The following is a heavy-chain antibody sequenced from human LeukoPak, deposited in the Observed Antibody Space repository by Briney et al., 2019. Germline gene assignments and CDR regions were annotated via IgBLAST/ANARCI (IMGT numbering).Heavy chain of an antibody. CDR2: IYYSGST. J-gene: IGHJ1*01. CDR3: ARGGTLSMSSEKYFQH. D-gene: IGHD2/OR15-2a*01. V-gene: IGHV4-39*07. Sequence: SETLSLTCTVSGGSISSSSYYWGWIRQPPGKGLEWIGSIYYSGSTYYNPSLKSRVTISVDTSKNQFSLKLSSVTAADTAVYYCARGGTLSMSSEKYFQHWGQGTLVTVSS. CDR1: GGSISSSSYY.